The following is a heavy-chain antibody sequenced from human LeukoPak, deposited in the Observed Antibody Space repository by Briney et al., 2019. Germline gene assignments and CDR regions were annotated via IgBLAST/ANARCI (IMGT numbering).Heavy chain of an antibody. V-gene: IGHV4-39*07. CDR3: ARAIYYYGSGSYYPEFDY. D-gene: IGHD3-10*01. CDR1: GGSISTSNYY. J-gene: IGHJ4*02. CDR2: IFYSGST. Sequence: SETLSLTCTVSGGSISTSNYYWGWIRQPPGKGLEWIGNIFYSGSTYYSPSLKSRVTISVDTSKNQFSLKLSSVTAADTAVYYCARAIYYYGSGSYYPEFDYWGQGTLVTVSS.